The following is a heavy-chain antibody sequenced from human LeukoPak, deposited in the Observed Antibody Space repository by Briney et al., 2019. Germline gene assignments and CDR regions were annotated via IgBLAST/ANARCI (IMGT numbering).Heavy chain of an antibody. CDR2: IIPILGIA. J-gene: IGHJ4*02. CDR3: ARIGYYGSGSFVDY. CDR1: GGTFSSYA. Sequence: ASVKVSCKASGGTFSSYAISWVRQAPGQGLEWMGRIIPILGIANYAQKFQGRVTITADKSTSTAYMELSSLRSEDTAVYYCARIGYYGSGSFVDYWGQGTLVTVSS. V-gene: IGHV1-69*04. D-gene: IGHD3-10*01.